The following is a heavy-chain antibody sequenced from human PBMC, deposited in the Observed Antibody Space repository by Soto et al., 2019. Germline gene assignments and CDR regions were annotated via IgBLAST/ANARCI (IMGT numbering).Heavy chain of an antibody. Sequence: QPGGSLRLSCAASGFTFRSYWMHWVRQAPGKGLVWVSRINRDGSSTSYADSVKGRVTISRDTAKNTLYLQMNRQRAEDTAVYFCAKEGYSGYDFGASYIGMDVWGHGTTVTVSS. J-gene: IGHJ6*02. CDR1: GFTFRSYW. CDR2: INRDGSST. D-gene: IGHD5-12*01. CDR3: AKEGYSGYDFGASYIGMDV. V-gene: IGHV3-74*01.